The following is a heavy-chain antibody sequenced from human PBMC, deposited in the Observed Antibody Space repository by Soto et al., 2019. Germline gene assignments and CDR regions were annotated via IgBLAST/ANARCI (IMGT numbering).Heavy chain of an antibody. V-gene: IGHV1-69*13. CDR1: GGTLSSFT. J-gene: IGHJ4*02. D-gene: IGHD1-26*01. CDR3: VREGFSGSYLPG. Sequence: SVKVSCKASGGTLSSFTLSWVRQAPGQGIEWMGGLIPMFNTANYAQTFQGRVTITADESTNTAYMGLSSLRSEDTALYFCVREGFSGSYLPGWGQGMLVAASS. CDR2: LIPMFNTA.